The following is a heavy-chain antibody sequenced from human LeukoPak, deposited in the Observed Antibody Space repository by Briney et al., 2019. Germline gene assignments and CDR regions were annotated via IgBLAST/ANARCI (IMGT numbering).Heavy chain of an antibody. CDR3: ARDPYSSSWWYFDL. D-gene: IGHD6-13*01. Sequence: KPSETLSLTCTVSGGSISSYYWSWLRQPPGKGLEWIGYIYYSGSTNYNPSLKSRVAISVDTSKNQFSLKLSSVTAADTAVYYCARDPYSSSWWYFDLWGRGTLVTVSS. CDR2: IYYSGST. CDR1: GGSISSYY. V-gene: IGHV4-59*01. J-gene: IGHJ2*01.